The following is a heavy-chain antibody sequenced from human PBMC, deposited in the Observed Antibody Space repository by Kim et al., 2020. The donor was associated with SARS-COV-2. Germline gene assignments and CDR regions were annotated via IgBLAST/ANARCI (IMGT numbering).Heavy chain of an antibody. CDR1: GGTFSSYA. D-gene: IGHD2-21*02. CDR2: IIPIFGTA. CDR3: ARRPLVVTAISWFDY. V-gene: IGHV1-69*13. Sequence: SVKVSCKASGGTFSSYAISWVRQAPGQGLEWMGGIIPIFGTANYAQKFQGRVTITADESTSTAYMELSSLRSEDTAVYYCARRPLVVTAISWFDYWGQGTLVTVSS. J-gene: IGHJ4*02.